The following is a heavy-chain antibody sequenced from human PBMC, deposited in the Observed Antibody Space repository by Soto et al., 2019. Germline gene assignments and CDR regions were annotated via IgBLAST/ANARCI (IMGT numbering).Heavy chain of an antibody. D-gene: IGHD6-13*01. CDR2: INSDGSST. CDR3: AREEGSSWYLRSVY. CDR1: GFTFRSYW. J-gene: IGHJ4*02. V-gene: IGHV3-74*01. Sequence: PGGSLRLSCAASGFTFRSYWMQWVRQAPGKGLVWVSWINSDGSSTSYADSVKGRFTISRDDSKNSLYLQMNSLKTEDTAVYYCAREEGSSWYLRSVYWGQGTLVTVSS.